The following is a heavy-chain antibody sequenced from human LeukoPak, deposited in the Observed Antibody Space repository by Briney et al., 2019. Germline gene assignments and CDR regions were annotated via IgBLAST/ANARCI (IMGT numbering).Heavy chain of an antibody. J-gene: IGHJ4*02. Sequence: SETLSLTCAVYGGSFSGYYWSWIRQPPGKGLEWIGEINHSGSTNYNPSLKSRVTISVDTSKNQFSLKLSSVTAADTAVYYCARVSGGTYPDYWGQGTLVTVSS. CDR2: INHSGST. V-gene: IGHV4-34*01. CDR1: GGSFSGYY. CDR3: ARVSGGTYPDY. D-gene: IGHD1-26*01.